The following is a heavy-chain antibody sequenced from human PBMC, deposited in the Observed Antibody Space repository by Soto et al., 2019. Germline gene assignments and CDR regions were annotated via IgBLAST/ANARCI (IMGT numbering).Heavy chain of an antibody. J-gene: IGHJ4*02. CDR3: TRGPRPTSTGTGAF. CDR1: GFTFSMYW. V-gene: IGHV3-74*01. Sequence: GGSLRLSCAASGFTFSMYWMHWVRQVPGKGPEWVSRINDDGISTNYADSVKGRFTISRDNAKNTLYLQMNALRVEDTGVYYCTRGPRPTSTGTGAFWVQGTLVTVSS. CDR2: INDDGIST. D-gene: IGHD1-1*01.